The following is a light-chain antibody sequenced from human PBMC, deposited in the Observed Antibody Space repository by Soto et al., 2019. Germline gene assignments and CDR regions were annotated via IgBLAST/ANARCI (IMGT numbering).Light chain of an antibody. CDR3: QQLNSYPR. J-gene: IGKJ1*01. Sequence: IQLTQSPSSLSASVGDRVTITCRASQGISSYLAWYQQKPGKAPKLLIYAASTLQSGVPSRFSGSGSGTDFTLTISSLQPEDFAIYYCQQLNSYPRFGQGTKVEIK. V-gene: IGKV1-9*01. CDR1: QGISSY. CDR2: AAS.